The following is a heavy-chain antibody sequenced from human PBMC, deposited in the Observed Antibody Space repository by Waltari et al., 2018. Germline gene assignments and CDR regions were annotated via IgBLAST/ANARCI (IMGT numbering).Heavy chain of an antibody. J-gene: IGHJ4*02. D-gene: IGHD6-13*01. CDR2: IYPGDSDT. V-gene: IGHV5-51*01. CDR1: GYSFTSYW. CDR3: ARYSSSWYEPYYFDY. Sequence: EVQLVQSGAEVKKPGESLKISCKGSGYSFTSYWIGWVRQMPGKGLEWMGIIYPGDSDTRYSPSFQGQVTISADKSISTAYLQWSSLKASDTAMYYCARYSSSWYEPYYFDYWGQGTLVTVSS.